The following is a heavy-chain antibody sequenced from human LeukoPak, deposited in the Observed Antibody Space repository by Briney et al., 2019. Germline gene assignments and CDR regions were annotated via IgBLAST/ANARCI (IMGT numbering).Heavy chain of an antibody. CDR2: IYYSGVT. CDR3: ARESGGYGDYHH. D-gene: IGHD4-17*01. Sequence: SETLSLTCSVSGAXISSDNYYWSWIRQHPGEGLEWIGYIYYSGVTYYNPSLKSRVTISLDTSKNQFSLKLTSVTAADTAVYYCARESGGYGDYHHWGQGTLVTVSS. J-gene: IGHJ5*02. CDR1: GAXISSDNYY. V-gene: IGHV4-31*03.